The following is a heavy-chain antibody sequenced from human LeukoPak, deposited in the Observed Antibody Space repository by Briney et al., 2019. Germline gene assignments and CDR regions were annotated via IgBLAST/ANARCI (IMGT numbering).Heavy chain of an antibody. J-gene: IGHJ4*02. D-gene: IGHD6-19*01. CDR2: IYTSGST. CDR3: ARGPGRSSGWYGRDY. Sequence: SQTLSLTCTVSGGSISSGSYYWSWIRQPAGKGLEWIGRIYTSGSTNYNPSLKSRVTISVDTSKNQFSLKLSSVTAADTAVYYCARGPGRSSGWYGRDYWGQGTLVTVSS. CDR1: GGSISSGSYY. V-gene: IGHV4-61*02.